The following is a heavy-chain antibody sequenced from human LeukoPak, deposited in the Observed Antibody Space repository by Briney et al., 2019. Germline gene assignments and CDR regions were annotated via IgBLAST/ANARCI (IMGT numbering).Heavy chain of an antibody. D-gene: IGHD3-10*01. Sequence: SQTLSLTCAVSGDSISSGGFSWSWLRQPPGAGLEWIGYIYYSGSTYYNPSLKTRVTMSIDRSKNQFSLKLTSVTAADTAVYYCARGFGLLDWLDPWGQGTLDTVPS. V-gene: IGHV4-30-2*01. J-gene: IGHJ5*02. CDR2: IYYSGST. CDR3: ARGFGLLDWLDP. CDR1: GDSISSGGFS.